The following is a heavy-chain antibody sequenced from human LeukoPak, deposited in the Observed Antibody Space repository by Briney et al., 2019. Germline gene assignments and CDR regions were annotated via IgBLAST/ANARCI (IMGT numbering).Heavy chain of an antibody. CDR2: IWYDGSNK. CDR3: AKDFSPPPYYYYYYMDV. CDR1: GFTFSSYG. J-gene: IGHJ6*03. Sequence: GGSLRLSCAASGFTFSSYGMHWIRPAPGKGPEWVAVIWYDGSNKYYADSVKGRFTISRDNSKNTLYLQMNSLRAEDTAVYYCAKDFSPPPYYYYYYMDVWGKGTTVTVSS. D-gene: IGHD2/OR15-2a*01. V-gene: IGHV3-33*06.